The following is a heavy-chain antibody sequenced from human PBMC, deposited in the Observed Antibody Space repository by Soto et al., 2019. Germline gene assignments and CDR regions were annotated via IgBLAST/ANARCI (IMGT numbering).Heavy chain of an antibody. Sequence: QVQLQESGPGLVKPSETLSLTCTVSGGSISSYYWSWIRQPPGKGLEWIGYIYYSGSTNYNPSLKSRVTISGDTSKNQFSLKLSSVTAADTAVYYCASHNSYSSSWYRQYNWFDPWGQGTLVTVSS. V-gene: IGHV4-59*01. CDR1: GGSISSYY. D-gene: IGHD6-13*01. CDR3: ASHNSYSSSWYRQYNWFDP. CDR2: IYYSGST. J-gene: IGHJ5*02.